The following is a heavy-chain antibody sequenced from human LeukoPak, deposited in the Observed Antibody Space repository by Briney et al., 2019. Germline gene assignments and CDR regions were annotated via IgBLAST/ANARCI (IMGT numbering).Heavy chain of an antibody. CDR1: GFTFSSYG. CDR3: ATRPGIAVAGTSDY. D-gene: IGHD6-19*01. J-gene: IGHJ4*02. Sequence: GGSLRLSCAASGFTFSSYGMSWVRQAPGKGLEWVSAISGSGGSTYYADSVKGRFTISRDNSKNTLYLQMNSLRAEDTAVYYCATRPGIAVAGTSDYWGRGTLVTVSS. V-gene: IGHV3-23*01. CDR2: ISGSGGST.